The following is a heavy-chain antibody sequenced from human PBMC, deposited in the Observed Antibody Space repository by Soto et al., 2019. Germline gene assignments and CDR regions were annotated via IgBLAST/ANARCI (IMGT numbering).Heavy chain of an antibody. CDR2: INHSGST. D-gene: IGHD2-8*02. V-gene: IGHV4-34*01. CDR3: ARDKITGLFDY. J-gene: IGHJ4*02. CDR1: GGSFSGYY. Sequence: QVQLQQWGAGLLKPSETLSLTCAVYGGSFSGYYWTWIRQPPGTGLEWIGEINHSGSTNYNPSLKSRVTISVDTSKNQFSLKLTSVTAADTAVYYCARDKITGLFDYWGQRTRVTVSS.